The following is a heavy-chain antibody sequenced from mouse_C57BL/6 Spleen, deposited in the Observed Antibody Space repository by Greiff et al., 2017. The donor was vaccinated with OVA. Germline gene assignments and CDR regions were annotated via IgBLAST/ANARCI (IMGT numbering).Heavy chain of an antibody. CDR1: GYTFTSYW. CDR3: ARSGYGTYYFDY. V-gene: IGHV1-64*01. CDR2: IHPNSGST. Sequence: VKLQQPGAELVKPGASVKLSCKASGYTFTSYWMHWVKQRPGQGLEWIGMIHPNSGSTNYNEKFKSKATLTVDKSSSTAYMQLSSLTSEDSAVYYCARSGYGTYYFDYWGQGTTLTVSS. D-gene: IGHD2-1*01. J-gene: IGHJ2*01.